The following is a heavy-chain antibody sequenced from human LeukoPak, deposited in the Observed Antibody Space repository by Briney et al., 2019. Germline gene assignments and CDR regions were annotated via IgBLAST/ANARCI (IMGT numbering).Heavy chain of an antibody. CDR1: GFPFSDYY. CDR2: IGGSGATI. Sequence: PGGSLRLSCEASGFPFSDYYMTWVRQAPGKGLEWVSYIGGSGATIFYADSVKGRFAISRDNARNLVYLQMNSLRADDMAVYYCSSYYDIVTADYTPFVDYWGQGTLVTVSS. D-gene: IGHD3-9*01. CDR3: SSYYDIVTADYTPFVDY. J-gene: IGHJ4*02. V-gene: IGHV3-11*01.